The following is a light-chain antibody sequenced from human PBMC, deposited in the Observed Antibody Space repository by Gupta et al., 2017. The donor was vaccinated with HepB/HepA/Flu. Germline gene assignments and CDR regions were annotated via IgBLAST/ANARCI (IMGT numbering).Light chain of an antibody. CDR2: YAS. CDR3: QQSDSYPPT. CDR1: QSIDSY. J-gene: IGKJ1*01. V-gene: IGKV1-39*01. Sequence: DIQMTQSPSSLSASIGDRVTITCRASQSIDSYLNWYQERPGKAPKLLIHYASTLQSGVPSRFSGSGSGTDYTLTISSLQSEDFATYHCQQSDSYPPTFGQGTKVEI.